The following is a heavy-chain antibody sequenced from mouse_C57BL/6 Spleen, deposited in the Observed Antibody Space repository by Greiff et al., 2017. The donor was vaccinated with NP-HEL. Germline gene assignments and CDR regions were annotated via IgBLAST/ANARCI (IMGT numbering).Heavy chain of an antibody. J-gene: IGHJ4*01. Sequence: QVQLKQSGPGLVQPSQSLSITCTVSGFSLTSYGVHWVRQSPGKGLEWLGVIWRGGSTDYNAAFMSRLSITKDNSKSQVFFKMNSLQADDTAIYYCAKNRYYDGYPYAMDYWGQGTSVTVSS. CDR1: GFSLTSYG. D-gene: IGHD2-3*01. CDR3: AKNRYYDGYPYAMDY. CDR2: IWRGGST. V-gene: IGHV2-5*01.